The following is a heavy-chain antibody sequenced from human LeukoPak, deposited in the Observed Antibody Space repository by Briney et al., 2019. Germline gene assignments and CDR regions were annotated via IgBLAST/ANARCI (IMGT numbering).Heavy chain of an antibody. CDR3: SLLEYQLPSQHYFYYGMDV. CDR2: IKGKTDGGTT. CDR1: GFTFNNAW. V-gene: IGHV3-15*01. Sequence: GGSLRLSCGASGFTFNNAWMTWVRQAPGKGLEWVGRIKGKTDGGTTAYAAPVKGRFTISRDDSKNTLYLQMNSLKTEDTAVYYCSLLEYQLPSQHYFYYGMDVWGQGTTVTVSS. D-gene: IGHD2-2*01. J-gene: IGHJ6*02.